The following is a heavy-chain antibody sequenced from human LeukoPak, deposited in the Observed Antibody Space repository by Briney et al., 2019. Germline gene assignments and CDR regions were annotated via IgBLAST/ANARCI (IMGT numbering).Heavy chain of an antibody. J-gene: IGHJ4*02. D-gene: IGHD3-10*01. V-gene: IGHV4-61*08. CDR3: ARDRSGGQ. CDR1: GGSISSGDYY. Sequence: PSETLSLTCTVSGGSISSGDYYWTWIRQPPGKGLEWIGYIYYSGSTNYNPSLKSRVTISVDTSKNQFSLRLSSVTAADTAVYYCARDRSGGQWSQGTLVTVSS. CDR2: IYYSGST.